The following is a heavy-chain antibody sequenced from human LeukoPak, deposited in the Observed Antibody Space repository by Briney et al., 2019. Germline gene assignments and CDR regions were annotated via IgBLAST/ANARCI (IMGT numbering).Heavy chain of an antibody. V-gene: IGHV3-23*01. CDR1: GFTFSSSA. Sequence: PGGSLRLSCAASGFTFSSSALSWVRQAPGKGLEWVSTISVSGVGTYYADSVKGRFTISRDNSKNTLYLQMNSLRAEDTAVYYCARNSGYGYYFDYWGQGTLVTVSS. CDR2: ISVSGVGT. D-gene: IGHD5-12*01. CDR3: ARNSGYGYYFDY. J-gene: IGHJ4*02.